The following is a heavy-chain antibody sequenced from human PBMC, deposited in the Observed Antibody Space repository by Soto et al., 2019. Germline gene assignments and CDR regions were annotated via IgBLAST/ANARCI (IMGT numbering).Heavy chain of an antibody. J-gene: IGHJ4*02. CDR2: IYYSGST. D-gene: IGHD3-10*01. CDR3: ARQPGWFDYFDY. Sequence: SETLSLTCAVYGGSFSGYYWSWIRQPPGKGLEWIGYIYYSGSTNYNPSLKSRVTISVDTSKNQFSLKLSSVTAADTAVYYCARQPGWFDYFDYWGQRTLVPVSS. V-gene: IGHV4-59*08. CDR1: GGSFSGYY.